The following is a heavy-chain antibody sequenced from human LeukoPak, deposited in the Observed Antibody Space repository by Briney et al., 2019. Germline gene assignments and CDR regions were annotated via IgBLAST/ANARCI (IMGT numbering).Heavy chain of an antibody. CDR2: IYSGGST. V-gene: IGHV3-53*01. CDR3: AREEYNSGSFLDY. J-gene: IGHJ4*02. CDR1: GFTVSSNY. D-gene: IGHD3-10*01. Sequence: GGSLRLSCAASGFTVSSNYMNWVRQAPGEGLEWVSVIYSGGSTYYADSVEGRFTISRDNSKNTLYLQMNSLRAEDTAVYYCAREEYNSGSFLDYWGQGSLVTVSS.